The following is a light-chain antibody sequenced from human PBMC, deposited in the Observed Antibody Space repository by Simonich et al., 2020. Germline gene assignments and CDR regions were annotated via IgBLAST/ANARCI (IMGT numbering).Light chain of an antibody. CDR1: QDISNY. J-gene: IGKJ2*01. CDR3: QQYDNLRYT. V-gene: IGKV1-33*01. Sequence: DFQMTQSPSSLSASVGDRVTSTCQASQDISNYLNWYQQKPGKAPKLLIYDASNLETGVPSRFSGSGSGTDFTFTISSLQPEDIATYYCQQYDNLRYTFGQGTKLEIK. CDR2: DAS.